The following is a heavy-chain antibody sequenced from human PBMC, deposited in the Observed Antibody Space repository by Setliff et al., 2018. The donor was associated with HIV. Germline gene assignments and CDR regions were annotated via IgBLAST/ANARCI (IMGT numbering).Heavy chain of an antibody. D-gene: IGHD5-18*01. CDR1: GYTFNSYG. Sequence: ASVKVSCKASGYTFNSYGISWVRQAPGQGLEWMGWISGYNGNTNYAQKVQGRVTMTTDTSTSTAYMELRSLRSDDTAVYFCATVNTVGYNYYGMDVWGQGTTVTVSS. CDR2: ISGYNGNT. V-gene: IGHV1-18*01. CDR3: ATVNTVGYNYYGMDV. J-gene: IGHJ6*02.